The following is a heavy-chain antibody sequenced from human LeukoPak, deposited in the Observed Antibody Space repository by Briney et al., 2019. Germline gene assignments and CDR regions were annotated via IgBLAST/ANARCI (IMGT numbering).Heavy chain of an antibody. Sequence: SETLSLTCTVSGGSISSSNWWSWVRQPPGKGLEWIGEIYHSGIINYNPSLKSRVTISVDTSKNQFSLKLSSVTAADTAVYYCARVGWRPTIAAARYNWFDPWGQGTLVTVSS. CDR1: GGSISSSNW. D-gene: IGHD6-13*01. J-gene: IGHJ5*02. V-gene: IGHV4-4*02. CDR2: IYHSGII. CDR3: ARVGWRPTIAAARYNWFDP.